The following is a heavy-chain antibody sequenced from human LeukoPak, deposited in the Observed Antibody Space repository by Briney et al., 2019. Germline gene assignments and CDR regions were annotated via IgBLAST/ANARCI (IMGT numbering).Heavy chain of an antibody. CDR3: ARGGRGYYYYMDV. V-gene: IGHV3-48*01. J-gene: IGHJ6*03. CDR1: GFTFSSYS. D-gene: IGHD3-10*01. CDR2: ISSSSSTI. Sequence: GGSLRLSCAASGFTFSSYSMNWVRQAPGKGLEWVSYISSSSSTIYYADSVKGRFTISRDNAKNSLYLQMNSLRAEDTAVYYCARGGRGYYYYMDVWGKGTTVTVSS.